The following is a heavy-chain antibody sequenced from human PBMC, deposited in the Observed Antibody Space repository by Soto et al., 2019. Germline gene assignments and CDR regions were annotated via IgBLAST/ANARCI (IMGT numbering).Heavy chain of an antibody. D-gene: IGHD5-18*01. CDR3: ARGSGWLTYGMDV. CDR1: GGSFSGYY. Sequence: QVQLQQWGAGLLKPSETLSLTCAVYGGSFSGYYWSWIRQPPGKGLEWIGEINHSGSTNYNPSLKSRVTISVDTSKNQFSLKLSSVTAADTAVYYCARGSGWLTYGMDVWGQGTTVTVSS. CDR2: INHSGST. J-gene: IGHJ6*02. V-gene: IGHV4-34*01.